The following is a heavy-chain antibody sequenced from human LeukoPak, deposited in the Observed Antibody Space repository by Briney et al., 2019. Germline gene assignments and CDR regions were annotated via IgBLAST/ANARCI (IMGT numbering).Heavy chain of an antibody. D-gene: IGHD6-13*01. CDR2: INHSGST. V-gene: IGHV4-34*01. CDR3: ARGRIYSSSWYDY. Sequence: SETLSLTCAVYGGSFSGYYWSWIRQPPGKGLEWIGEINHSGSTNYNPSLKGRVTISVDTSKNQFSLKLSSVTAADTAVYYCARGRIYSSSWYDYWGQGTLVTVSS. J-gene: IGHJ4*02. CDR1: GGSFSGYY.